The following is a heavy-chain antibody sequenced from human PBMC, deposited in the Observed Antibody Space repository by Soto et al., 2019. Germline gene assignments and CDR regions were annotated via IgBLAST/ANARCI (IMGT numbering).Heavy chain of an antibody. CDR1: GGSFSSYY. V-gene: IGHV4-59*08. D-gene: IGHD2-2*01. J-gene: IGHJ6*03. CDR3: AGRDCSGTNCYYLDYYYMDV. CDR2: IYYSGST. Sequence: QVQLQESGPGLVRPSETLSLTCTVSGGSFSSYYWTWLRQSPGKGLEWIGYIYYSGSTDYNPSFRGRLALSRDTSKNQFSLRLNSMTAADTAVYYCAGRDCSGTNCYYLDYYYMDVWGKGTTVTVSS.